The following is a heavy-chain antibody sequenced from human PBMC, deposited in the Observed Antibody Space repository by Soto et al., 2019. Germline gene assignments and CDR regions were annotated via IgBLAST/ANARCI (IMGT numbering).Heavy chain of an antibody. D-gene: IGHD2-8*02. CDR3: AKATATGGGAFEI. CDR2: ILVGGST. J-gene: IGHJ3*02. CDR1: GFICSSYD. Sequence: PGGSLRLSCAVSGFICSSYDMSWVRQAPGKGLEWVSTILVGGSTHYEDSVKGRFTISRDTSKNTVYLQMNGLTAGDTAMYYCAKATATGGGAFEICGQGTMVTVSS. V-gene: IGHV3-23*01.